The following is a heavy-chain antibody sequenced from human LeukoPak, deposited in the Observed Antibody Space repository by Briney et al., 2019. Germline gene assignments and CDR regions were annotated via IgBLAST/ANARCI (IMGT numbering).Heavy chain of an antibody. D-gene: IGHD6-19*01. CDR2: MNPNSGNT. CDR3: ARGLAVAGTGY. Sequence: EASVKVSCKASGYSFTSYDLSWVRQATGQGLEWMGWMNPNSGNTGYAQKFQGRVTMTRDTSISTAYMELTSLTSEDTAIYYCARGLAVAGTGYWGQETLVTVSS. J-gene: IGHJ4*02. CDR1: GYSFTSYD. V-gene: IGHV1-8*01.